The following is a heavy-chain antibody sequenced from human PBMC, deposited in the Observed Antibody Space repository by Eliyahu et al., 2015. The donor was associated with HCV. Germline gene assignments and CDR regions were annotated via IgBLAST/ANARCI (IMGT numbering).Heavy chain of an antibody. Sequence: QVQLQESGPGLVKPSETLSLTCTVSGGSISSYYWSWIRQPPGKGLEWIGYIYYSGSTNYNPSLKSRVTISVDTSKNQFSLKLSSVTAADTAVYYCARVASVKSPMVRGVMYYFDYWGQGTLVTVSS. CDR1: GGSISSYY. J-gene: IGHJ4*02. CDR3: ARVASVKSPMVRGVMYYFDY. D-gene: IGHD3-10*01. V-gene: IGHV4-59*01. CDR2: IYYSGST.